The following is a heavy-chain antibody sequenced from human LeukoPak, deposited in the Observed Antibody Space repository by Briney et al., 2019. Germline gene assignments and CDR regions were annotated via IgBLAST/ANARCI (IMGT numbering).Heavy chain of an antibody. Sequence: RGSLRLSCAASGFTFDDYGMSWVRQAPGKGLEWVSGINWNGGSTGYADSVKGRFTISRDNAKNSLYLQMNSLRAEDTALYYCAKGGYCSGGSCYDYWGQGTLVTVSS. CDR1: GFTFDDYG. D-gene: IGHD2-15*01. CDR3: AKGGYCSGGSCYDY. V-gene: IGHV3-20*04. CDR2: INWNGGST. J-gene: IGHJ4*02.